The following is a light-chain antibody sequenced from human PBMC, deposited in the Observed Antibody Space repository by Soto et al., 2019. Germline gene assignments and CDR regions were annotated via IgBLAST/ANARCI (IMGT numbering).Light chain of an antibody. CDR1: QSVSSSY. V-gene: IGKV3-20*01. Sequence: EIVLTQSPGTLSLSPGERATLSCRASQSVSSSYLAWYQQQPGQAPRLLIYGASSRATGIPDRFSGSGSGTDFTLTISRLEPADFAVYYCQQYGSSSLTFGQGTRLEIK. J-gene: IGKJ5*01. CDR2: GAS. CDR3: QQYGSSSLT.